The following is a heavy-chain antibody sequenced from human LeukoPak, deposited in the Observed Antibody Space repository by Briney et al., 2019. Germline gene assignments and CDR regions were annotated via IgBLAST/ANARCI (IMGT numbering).Heavy chain of an antibody. CDR2: ISYDENNK. V-gene: IGHV3-30-3*01. CDR3: ARGRPSIALAGPPDNY. CDR1: GFTFSSYA. J-gene: IGHJ4*02. Sequence: SGGSLRLSCAASGFTFSSYAMHWVRQAPGKGLEWVAVISYDENNKYYADSVRGRVTISRDNSNNSLYLQMNSLRTDDTAVYYCARGRPSIALAGPPDNYGGQGTLVTVSA. D-gene: IGHD6-19*01.